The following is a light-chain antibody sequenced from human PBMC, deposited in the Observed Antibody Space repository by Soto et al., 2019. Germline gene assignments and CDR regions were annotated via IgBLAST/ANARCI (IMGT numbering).Light chain of an antibody. CDR2: EVS. J-gene: IGLJ2*01. V-gene: IGLV2-8*01. CDR3: SSYAGNTIFVL. Sequence: QSVLTQPPSASGSPGQSVTISCTGTSSDVGGTNYVSWYQQHPGKAPKLMIYEVSKRPSGVPDRFSGSKSGSTASLTVSGLQAEDEADYYCSSYAGNTIFVLFGGGTKLTVL. CDR1: SSDVGGTNY.